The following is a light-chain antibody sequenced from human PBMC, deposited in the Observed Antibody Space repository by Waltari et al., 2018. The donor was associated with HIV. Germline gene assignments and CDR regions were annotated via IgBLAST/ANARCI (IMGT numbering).Light chain of an antibody. Sequence: EIVLTQSPGTLSLSPGERATLSCRASQSVSSSYLAWYQQKPGQAPRLLIYGASSRATGIPDRFSGSGSVKDFTLTISRLAPEDFAVYYCQQYGSSPATFGQGTRLEIK. CDR3: QQYGSSPAT. V-gene: IGKV3-20*01. J-gene: IGKJ5*01. CDR2: GAS. CDR1: QSVSSSY.